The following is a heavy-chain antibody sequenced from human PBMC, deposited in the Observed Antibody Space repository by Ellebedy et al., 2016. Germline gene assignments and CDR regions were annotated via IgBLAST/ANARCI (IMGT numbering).Heavy chain of an antibody. Sequence: ASVKVSCXASGYTFTSYGISWVRQAPGQGLEWMGWISAYNDNTNYAQKLQGRVTMTTDTSTSTAYMELRSLRSDDTAVYYCARVMWIQDFDIWGQGTMVTVSS. CDR3: ARVMWIQDFDI. V-gene: IGHV1-18*01. J-gene: IGHJ3*02. CDR2: ISAYNDNT. D-gene: IGHD5-18*01. CDR1: GYTFTSYG.